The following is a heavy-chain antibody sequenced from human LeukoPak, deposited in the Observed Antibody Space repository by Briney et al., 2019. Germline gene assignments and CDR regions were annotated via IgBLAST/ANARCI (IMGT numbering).Heavy chain of an antibody. CDR1: SGSVNSGSYY. CDR3: ASLHYYNRSFDY. CDR2: IYYSGGT. J-gene: IGHJ4*02. V-gene: IGHV4-31*03. D-gene: IGHD3-22*01. Sequence: SETLSLTCTVSSGSVNSGSYYWGWIRQYPEKGLEWIGYIYYSGGTYYNPSLKSRLTISVDTSKNQFSLMLNSVTAADTAVYYCASLHYYNRSFDYWGQGTLVTVSS.